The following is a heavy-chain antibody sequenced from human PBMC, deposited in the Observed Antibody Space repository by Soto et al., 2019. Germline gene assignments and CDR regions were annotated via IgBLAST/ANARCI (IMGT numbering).Heavy chain of an antibody. CDR2: ISDTGET. J-gene: IGHJ4*02. V-gene: IGHV3-23*01. CDR3: AKRVADSSSSAYFDY. CDR1: GFTFSSYG. Sequence: LRLSRAASGFTFSSYGMSWVRQAPGKGLEWVSSISDTGETYYADSVKGRFTISRDNPKNTLYLQMDSLRAEDTAVYYCAKRVADSSSSAYFDYWGQGTLVTVSS. D-gene: IGHD6-6*01.